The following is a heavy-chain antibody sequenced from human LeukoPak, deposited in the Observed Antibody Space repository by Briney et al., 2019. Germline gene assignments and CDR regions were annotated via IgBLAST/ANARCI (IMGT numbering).Heavy chain of an antibody. V-gene: IGHV1-18*01. D-gene: IGHD1-7*01. CDR3: ARDWNYSVDY. Sequence: GASVKVSCKASGYSXTSYGISWVRQAPGQGLEWMGWISVYNGDVKYAQKFQGRVSMTTDTSTSTAYMELRSLRSDDTAMYYCARDWNYSVDYWGQGTLVTVSS. J-gene: IGHJ4*02. CDR1: GYSXTSYG. CDR2: ISVYNGDV.